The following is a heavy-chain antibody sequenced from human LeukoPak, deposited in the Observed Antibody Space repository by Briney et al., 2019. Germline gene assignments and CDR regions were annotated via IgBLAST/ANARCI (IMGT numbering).Heavy chain of an antibody. CDR3: ARDSGGETGTTTEYYFDY. V-gene: IGHV1-2*06. CDR1: GYIFTGYY. D-gene: IGHD1-7*01. Sequence: GASVKVSCKASGYIFTGYYMHWVRQAPGQGLEWMGRINPNSGGTNYAQKFQGRVTMTRDTSISTAYMELSRLRSDDTAVYYCARDSGGETGTTTEYYFDYWGQGTLVTVSS. J-gene: IGHJ4*02. CDR2: INPNSGGT.